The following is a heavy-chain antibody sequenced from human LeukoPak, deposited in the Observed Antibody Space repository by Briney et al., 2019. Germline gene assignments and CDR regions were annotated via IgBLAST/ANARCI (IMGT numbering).Heavy chain of an antibody. CDR3: ASSYYDFWSGYYTPAAPYYFDY. J-gene: IGHJ4*02. CDR1: GFTFSSYS. V-gene: IGHV3-48*01. CDR2: ISSSSSTI. Sequence: GGSLRLSCAASGFTFSSYSMNWVRQAPGKGLEWVSYISSSSSTIYYADSVKGRFTISRDNAKNSLYLQMNGLRAEDTAVYYCASSYYDFWSGYYTPAAPYYFDYWGQGTLVTVSS. D-gene: IGHD3-3*01.